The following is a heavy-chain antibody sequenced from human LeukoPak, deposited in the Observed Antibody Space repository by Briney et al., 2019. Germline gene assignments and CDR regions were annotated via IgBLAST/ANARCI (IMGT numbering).Heavy chain of an antibody. J-gene: IGHJ3*02. CDR3: AKAGGDGYNYDAFDI. Sequence: AGGSLRLSCAASGFTFSSYAMHWVRQAPGKGLEWVAVISYDGSNKYYADSVKGRFTISRDNSKNTLYLQMNSLRAEDTAVYYCAKAGGDGYNYDAFDIWGQGTMVAVSS. V-gene: IGHV3-30*04. D-gene: IGHD5-24*01. CDR1: GFTFSSYA. CDR2: ISYDGSNK.